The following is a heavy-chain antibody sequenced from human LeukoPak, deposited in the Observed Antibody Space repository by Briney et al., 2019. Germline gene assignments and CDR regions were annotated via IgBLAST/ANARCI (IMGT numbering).Heavy chain of an antibody. J-gene: IGHJ4*02. CDR3: ARDPLGQDYDFDY. CDR2: IHPNSRIT. Sequence: GASVKVSCKASGYTFSGYCIHWVRQAPGQGLEWMGWIHPNSRITKYAQKFQGRVTMTRDTSISTAYMELSGLTSDDTAVYYCARDPLGQDYDFDYWGQGTLVTVSS. CDR1: GYTFSGYC. D-gene: IGHD4-17*01. V-gene: IGHV1-2*02.